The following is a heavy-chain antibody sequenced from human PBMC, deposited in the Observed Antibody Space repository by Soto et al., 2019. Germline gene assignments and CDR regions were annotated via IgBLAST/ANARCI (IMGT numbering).Heavy chain of an antibody. Sequence: QLQLQESGPGLVKPSDTLSLTCSVSGGSISDTGYYWGWFRQPPGKGLEWIGSIYDSGHTFHNPSLKGRVTISVDTSKNQFSLKLSSVTAADTAVYSCSRRRLFSPPVWGQGTTVTVSS. CDR3: SRRRLFSPPV. V-gene: IGHV4-39*01. J-gene: IGHJ6*02. CDR1: GGSISDTGYY. CDR2: IYDSGHT.